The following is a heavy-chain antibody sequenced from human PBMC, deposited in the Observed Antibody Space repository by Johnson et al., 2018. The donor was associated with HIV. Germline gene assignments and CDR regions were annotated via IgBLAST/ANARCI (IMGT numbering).Heavy chain of an antibody. V-gene: IGHV3-20*04. CDR2: ISWNGGST. CDR1: GFTFDDYA. CDR3: ARGNWGSAAFDI. D-gene: IGHD7-27*01. J-gene: IGHJ3*02. Sequence: VQLVESGGGVVRPGGSLRLSCAASGFTFDDYAMHWVQQAPGKGLEWVSGISWNGGSTGYADSVKGRFTISRDNAKNTLYLQMNSLRAEDTAVYYCARGNWGSAAFDIWGQGTMVTVSS.